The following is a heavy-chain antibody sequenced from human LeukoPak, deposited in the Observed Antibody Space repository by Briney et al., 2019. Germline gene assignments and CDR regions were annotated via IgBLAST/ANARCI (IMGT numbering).Heavy chain of an antibody. Sequence: SETLSLTCTVSGGSINNYYWSWIRQPAGKGLEWIGHIYTSGNTNYNYNPSLKSRVSMSIDTSKNQFSLKLSSVAAADTAFYYCATYSSASDAFDIWGQGTKDTVSS. CDR1: GGSINNYY. CDR2: IYTSGNTNY. J-gene: IGHJ3*02. V-gene: IGHV4-4*07. D-gene: IGHD6-19*01. CDR3: ATYSSASDAFDI.